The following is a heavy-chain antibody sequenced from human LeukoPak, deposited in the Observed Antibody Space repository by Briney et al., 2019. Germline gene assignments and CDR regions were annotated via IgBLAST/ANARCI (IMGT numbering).Heavy chain of an antibody. CDR3: ARGSDYYDGSGYSS. J-gene: IGHJ4*02. Sequence: SETLSLTCTVSGDSISSSRSYWGWIRQPPGEGLEWIGSIYYSGSTYYNPSLKSRVTISVDTSKNQFSLKLSSVTAADTAVYYCARGSDYYDGSGYSSWGQGTLVTVSS. V-gene: IGHV4-39*07. D-gene: IGHD3-22*01. CDR2: IYYSGST. CDR1: GDSISSSRSY.